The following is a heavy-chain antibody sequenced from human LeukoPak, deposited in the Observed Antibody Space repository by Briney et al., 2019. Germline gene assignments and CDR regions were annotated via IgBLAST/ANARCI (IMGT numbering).Heavy chain of an antibody. D-gene: IGHD2-2*01. CDR2: ISAYNGNT. CDR3: ARVSREKNDYCSSTSCYERYYYGMDV. CDR1: GYTFTSYG. J-gene: IGHJ6*02. V-gene: IGHV1-18*01. Sequence: ASVKVSCKASGYTFTSYGISWVRQAPGQGLEWMGWISAYNGNTNYAQKLQGRVTMTTDTSTSTAYMELRSLRSDDTAVYYCARVSREKNDYCSSTSCYERYYYGMDVWGQGTTVTVSS.